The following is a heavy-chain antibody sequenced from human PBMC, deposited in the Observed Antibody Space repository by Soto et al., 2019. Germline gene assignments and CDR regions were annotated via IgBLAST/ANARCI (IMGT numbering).Heavy chain of an antibody. CDR3: AREGEIAAAGRGEFDY. CDR1: GDSVSINSAA. J-gene: IGHJ4*02. CDR2: TYYRSKRYN. V-gene: IGHV6-1*01. D-gene: IGHD6-13*01. Sequence: SQTLSLTCAISGDSVSINSAAWNLIRQSPSRGLEWLGRTYYRSKRYNDYAVSVKSRITINPDTSKNQFSLQLNSVTPEDTAVYYCAREGEIAAAGRGEFDYWGQGTLVTVSS.